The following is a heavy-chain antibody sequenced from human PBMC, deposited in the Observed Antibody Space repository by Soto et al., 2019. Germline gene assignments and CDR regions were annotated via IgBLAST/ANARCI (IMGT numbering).Heavy chain of an antibody. Sequence: QVQLVQSWAEVKQPGSSVKVSCQASGVTFSSFAISWVRQAPGQGLEWMGGIIPIFRTPNYAQNFQGRVTITADESTSSVYMELSRLRSEDTAVYYCARSTGSGFRPGTHRVNWFDTWGQGTLVTVSS. J-gene: IGHJ5*02. CDR3: ARSTGSGFRPGTHRVNWFDT. V-gene: IGHV1-69*01. CDR1: GVTFSSFA. CDR2: IIPIFRTP. D-gene: IGHD5-12*01.